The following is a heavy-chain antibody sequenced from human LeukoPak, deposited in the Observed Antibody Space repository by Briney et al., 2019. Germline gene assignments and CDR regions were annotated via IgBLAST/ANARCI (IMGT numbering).Heavy chain of an antibody. CDR2: IYYSGST. J-gene: IGHJ6*02. CDR1: GGSFSGYY. CDR3: ARDPELIVVVTLSSYYYYGMDV. Sequence: SETLSLTCAVYGGSFSGYYWSWIRQPPGKGLEWIGSIYYSGSTYYNPSLKSRVTISVDTSKNQFSLKLSSVTAADTAVYYCARDPELIVVVTLSSYYYYGMDVWGQGTTVTVSS. D-gene: IGHD3-22*01. V-gene: IGHV4-34*01.